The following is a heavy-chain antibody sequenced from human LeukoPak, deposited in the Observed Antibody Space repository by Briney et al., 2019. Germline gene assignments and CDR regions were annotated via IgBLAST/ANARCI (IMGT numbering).Heavy chain of an antibody. V-gene: IGHV4-59*01. CDR1: GGSISNYY. CDR2: ISYSGST. Sequence: NPSETLSLTCTVSGGSISNYYWSWIRQPPGKGLEWIGYISYSGSTNYNPSLKSRVTISGDTPKNQVSLKLSSVTAADTAVYYCARLPIGYYYYMDVWGKGTTVTVSS. CDR3: ARLPIGYYYYMDV. J-gene: IGHJ6*03.